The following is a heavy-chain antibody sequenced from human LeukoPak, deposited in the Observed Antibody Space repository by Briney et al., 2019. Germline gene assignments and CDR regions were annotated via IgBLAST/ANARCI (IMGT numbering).Heavy chain of an antibody. CDR1: GGSISCSSYY. V-gene: IGHV4-61*02. CDR3: ARSSTIHNHFDY. Sequence: PSETLSLTCTVSGGSISCSSYYWSWIRQPAGKGLEWIGRIYTSGSTNYNPSLKSRVTMSVDTSKNQFSLKLSSVTAADTAVYYCARSSTIHNHFDYWGQGTLVTVSS. CDR2: IYTSGST. J-gene: IGHJ4*02. D-gene: IGHD2-2*01.